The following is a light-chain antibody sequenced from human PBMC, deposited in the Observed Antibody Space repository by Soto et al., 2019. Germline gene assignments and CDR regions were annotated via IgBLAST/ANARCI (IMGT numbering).Light chain of an antibody. Sequence: EIVLTQSPATLSLSPGERATLSCRASQSVSSYLAWYQQKPGQAPRLLIYDASNRATGIPARFSGSGSGTDFTLTISSLKPEDFAIYYCQQYNNWPRTFGQGTRVEIK. J-gene: IGKJ1*01. V-gene: IGKV3-11*01. CDR2: DAS. CDR1: QSVSSY. CDR3: QQYNNWPRT.